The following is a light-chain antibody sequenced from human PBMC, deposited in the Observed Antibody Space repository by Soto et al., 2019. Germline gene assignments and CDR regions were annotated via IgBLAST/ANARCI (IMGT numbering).Light chain of an antibody. CDR1: SSDVGGYNY. CDR2: EVI. V-gene: IGLV2-14*01. Sequence: QSALTHPASVSGSPGQSITISCTGTSSDVGGYNYVSWYQQHPPKAPKLMIYEVINRPSGVSNRFSGSKSGNTASLTISGLQAEDEADYYCSSYTSSDTLVFGGGTKLTVL. J-gene: IGLJ3*02. CDR3: SSYTSSDTLV.